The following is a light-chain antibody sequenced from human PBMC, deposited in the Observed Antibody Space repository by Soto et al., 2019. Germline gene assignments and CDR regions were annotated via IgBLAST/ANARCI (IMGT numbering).Light chain of an antibody. J-gene: IGKJ5*01. Sequence: DIQLTQAPSFLSASAGDRVSITCRASQAISSYLAWYQQKPGRPPKLLIYAASTLQSGVPSRFIGSGSASIFSLRIPSMQPEDFTTYLCQQRNSFPITFGQRTILEIK. CDR1: QAISSY. CDR3: QQRNSFPIT. CDR2: AAS. V-gene: IGKV1-9*01.